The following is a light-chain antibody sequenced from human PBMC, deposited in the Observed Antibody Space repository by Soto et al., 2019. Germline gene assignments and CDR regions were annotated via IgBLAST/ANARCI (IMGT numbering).Light chain of an antibody. CDR1: QDVSSK. V-gene: IGKV3-15*01. CDR3: QQYHNWPQT. CDR2: GAS. J-gene: IGKJ1*01. Sequence: EMVVTQSPATLSVSPGERVTLSCRTSQDVSSKLAWYQQRPGQAPRLLISGASTRATGIPARFSGSGSGTEFTLTISSLQSADFGVYYCQQYHNWPQTFGQGTKVEIK.